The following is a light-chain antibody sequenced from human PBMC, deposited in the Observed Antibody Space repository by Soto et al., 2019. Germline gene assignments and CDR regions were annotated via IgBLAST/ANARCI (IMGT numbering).Light chain of an antibody. J-gene: IGLJ1*01. V-gene: IGLV1-47*01. Sequence: QSALTQPPSASGTPGQRGTIACSGSSSNIGSNYVYWYQQLPGTAPKLLIYRNNQRPSGVPDRFSGSKSGTSASLAISGLRSEDEADYYCAAWDDSLSGYVFGTGTRSPS. CDR3: AAWDDSLSGYV. CDR1: SSNIGSNY. CDR2: RNN.